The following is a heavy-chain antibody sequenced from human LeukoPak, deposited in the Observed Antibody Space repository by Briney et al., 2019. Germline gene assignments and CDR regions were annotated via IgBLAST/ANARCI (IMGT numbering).Heavy chain of an antibody. CDR3: AKSLSRYDFHAEDYYYYYGLDV. CDR2: MSGSGGST. Sequence: LPGGSLRLSCAASGFIFVNYGMHWVRQAPGKGLEWVSGMSGSGGSTYYADSVKGRFTLSRDNSKNALSLQMNSLRPEDTAVYYCAKSLSRYDFHAEDYYYYYGLDVWGQGTTVTVSS. CDR1: GFIFVNYG. J-gene: IGHJ6*02. D-gene: IGHD3-3*01. V-gene: IGHV3-23*01.